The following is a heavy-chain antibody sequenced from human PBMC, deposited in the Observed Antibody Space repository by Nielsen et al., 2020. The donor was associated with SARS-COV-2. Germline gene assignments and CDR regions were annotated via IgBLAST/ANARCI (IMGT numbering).Heavy chain of an antibody. CDR1: GGSISSGGYY. Sequence: SETLSLTCTVSGGSISSGGYYWSWIRQPPGKGLEWIGYIYYSGSTNYNPSLKSRVTISVDTSKNQFSLKLSSVTAADTAVYYCARHACSGGICCFRVNYYYYYGMDVWGQGTTATVSS. J-gene: IGHJ6*02. D-gene: IGHD2-15*01. CDR3: ARHACSGGICCFRVNYYYYYGMDV. V-gene: IGHV4-61*08. CDR2: IYYSGST.